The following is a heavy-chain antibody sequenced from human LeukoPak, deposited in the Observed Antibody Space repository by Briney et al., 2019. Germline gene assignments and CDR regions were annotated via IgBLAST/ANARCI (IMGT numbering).Heavy chain of an antibody. CDR1: GGSFSGYY. J-gene: IGHJ4*02. V-gene: IGHV4-34*01. CDR2: INHSGST. CDR3: ARDRSYYYGSGSTYVDY. Sequence: SETLSLTCAVYGGSFSGYYWSWIRQPPGKGLEWIGEINHSGSTNYNPSLKSRVTISVDTSKNQFSLKLSSVTAADTAVYYCARDRSYYYGSGSTYVDYWGQGTLVTVSS. D-gene: IGHD3-10*01.